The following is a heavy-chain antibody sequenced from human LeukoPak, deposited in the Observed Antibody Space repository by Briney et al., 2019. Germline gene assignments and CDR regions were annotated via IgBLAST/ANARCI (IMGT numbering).Heavy chain of an antibody. J-gene: IGHJ5*02. CDR2: ISYDGSNK. Sequence: PGGSLRLSCAASGFTFSSYGMHWVRQAPGKGLEWVAVISYDGSNKYYADSVKGRFTISRDNSKNTLYLQMNSLRAEDTAVYYCAEPQGGSSGWYDNWFDPWGQGTLVTVSS. CDR1: GFTFSSYG. D-gene: IGHD6-19*01. CDR3: AEPQGGSSGWYDNWFDP. V-gene: IGHV3-30*18.